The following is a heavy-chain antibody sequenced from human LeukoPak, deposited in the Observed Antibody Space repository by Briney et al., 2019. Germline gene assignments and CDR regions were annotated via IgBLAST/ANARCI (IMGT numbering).Heavy chain of an antibody. D-gene: IGHD1-26*01. CDR3: AREVGPYDY. CDR1: GFTFSSYA. J-gene: IGHJ4*02. Sequence: PGGSLRLSCAASGFTFSSYAMSWVRQAPGKGLEWVASIKQDGSEKYYVDSVKGRFNISRDNAKNSLYLQMNSLRAEDTAVYYCAREVGPYDYWGQGTLVTVSS. CDR2: IKQDGSEK. V-gene: IGHV3-7*03.